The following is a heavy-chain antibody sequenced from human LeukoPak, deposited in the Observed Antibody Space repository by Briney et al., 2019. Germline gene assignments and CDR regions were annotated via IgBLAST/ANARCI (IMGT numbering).Heavy chain of an antibody. CDR1: GFTFSSYA. V-gene: IGHV3-23*01. J-gene: IGHJ4*02. Sequence: PGGSLRLSCAASGFTFSSYAMSWVRQAPGKGLEWVSAISGSGGSTYYADSVKGRFTISRDNSKNTLYLQMNSLRAEDTAVYYCAKDLGVWGGVSVGYYFDYWGQGTLVTVSS. D-gene: IGHD3-16*01. CDR3: AKDLGVWGGVSVGYYFDY. CDR2: ISGSGGST.